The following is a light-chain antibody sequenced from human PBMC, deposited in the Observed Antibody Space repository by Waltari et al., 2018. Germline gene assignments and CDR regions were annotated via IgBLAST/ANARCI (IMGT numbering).Light chain of an antibody. CDR1: NIGSKS. Sequence: SAVRTQPPSISVAPGQPAKITCGGRNIGSKSVHWYQQRPGQAPQLLVFDDSARPSGSPDRFAGSHSEDTATLTISRVEAGDEADYYCQVWDSSSDWEFGEGTKLTV. CDR3: QVWDSSSDWE. CDR2: DDS. J-gene: IGLJ2*01. V-gene: IGLV3-21*02.